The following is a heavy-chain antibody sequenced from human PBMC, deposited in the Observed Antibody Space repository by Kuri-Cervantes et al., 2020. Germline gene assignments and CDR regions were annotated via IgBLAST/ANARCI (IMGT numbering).Heavy chain of an antibody. Sequence: GGSLRLSCAASGFTFSNAWMSWVRQAPGKGLEWVAVIWYDGSNKYYADSVKGRFTISRDNSKNTLYLQMNSLRAEDTAVYYCARILTDAFDIWGQGTMVTVSS. CDR1: GFTFSNAW. J-gene: IGHJ3*02. D-gene: IGHD2-8*02. V-gene: IGHV3-33*08. CDR3: ARILTDAFDI. CDR2: IWYDGSNK.